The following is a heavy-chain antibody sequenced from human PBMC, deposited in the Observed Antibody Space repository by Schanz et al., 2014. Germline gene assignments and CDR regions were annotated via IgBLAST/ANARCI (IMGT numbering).Heavy chain of an antibody. CDR1: GYTLSAYS. D-gene: IGHD6-19*01. Sequence: QVQLVQSGTQVKKPGASAKVSCKASGYTLSAYSLHWVRQAPGQGLEWMGWISPNTGGTNFAQKFQGWVTVTRDTSISTVYMELSRVTYEDTAVYNCARGGYSSGWYDRDIAHFDFGGQGTLVNVSS. CDR2: ISPNTGGT. J-gene: IGHJ4*02. CDR3: ARGGYSSGWYDRDIAHFDF. V-gene: IGHV1-2*04.